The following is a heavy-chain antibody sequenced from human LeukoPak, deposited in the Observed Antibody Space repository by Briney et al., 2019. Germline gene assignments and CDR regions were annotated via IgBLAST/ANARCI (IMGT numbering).Heavy chain of an antibody. CDR3: ARSRTGTDAFDI. V-gene: IGHV1-18*01. D-gene: IGHD7-27*01. Sequence: ASVTVSCKASGGTFSSYAISWVRQAPGQGLEWIGWINSYNGYTNYAQNLQGRVTMTTDTSTSTAYMELRSLRSDDTTMYYCARSRTGTDAFDIWGQGTMVTVSS. CDR1: GGTFSSYA. CDR2: INSYNGYT. J-gene: IGHJ3*02.